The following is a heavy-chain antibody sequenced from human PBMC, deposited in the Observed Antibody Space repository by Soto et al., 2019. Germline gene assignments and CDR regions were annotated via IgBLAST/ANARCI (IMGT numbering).Heavy chain of an antibody. CDR3: ARDLSLGMTTVTPEDY. Sequence: EVQLVESGGGLVKPGGSLRLSCAASGFTFSSYSMNWVRQAPGKGLEWVSSISSSSSYIYYADSVKGRFTISRDNAKNSLYLQMNSLRAEDTAVYYCARDLSLGMTTVTPEDYWGQGTLVTVSS. CDR1: GFTFSSYS. CDR2: ISSSSSYI. V-gene: IGHV3-21*01. J-gene: IGHJ4*02. D-gene: IGHD4-17*01.